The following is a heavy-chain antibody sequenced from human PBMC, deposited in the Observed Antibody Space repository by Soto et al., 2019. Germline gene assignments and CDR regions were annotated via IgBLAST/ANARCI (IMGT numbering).Heavy chain of an antibody. J-gene: IGHJ4*02. CDR2: IGTAGDT. D-gene: IGHD1-26*01. V-gene: IGHV3-13*01. CDR1: GFTFSSYD. CDR3: ARSYSGSSLVDY. Sequence: EVQLVESGGGLVQPGGSLRLSCAASGFTFSSYDMHWVRQATGKGLEWVSAIGTAGDTYYPGSVKGRFTISRENAKNSLYLHMNSLRAEDTAVYYCARSYSGSSLVDYWGQGTLVTVSS.